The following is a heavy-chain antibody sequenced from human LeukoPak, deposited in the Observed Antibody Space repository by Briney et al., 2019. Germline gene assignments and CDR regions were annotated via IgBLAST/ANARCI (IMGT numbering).Heavy chain of an antibody. CDR1: GYTFTGYY. CDR3: ARAGYCSGGSCYPNFDY. J-gene: IGHJ4*02. CDR2: INPNSGGT. D-gene: IGHD2-15*01. Sequence: ASVKVSCKASGYTFTGYYMHWVRQAPGQGLEWMGRINPNSGGTNYAQKVQGRVTMTRDTSISTAYMELSRLRSDDTAVYYCARAGYCSGGSCYPNFDYWGQGTLVTVSS. V-gene: IGHV1-2*06.